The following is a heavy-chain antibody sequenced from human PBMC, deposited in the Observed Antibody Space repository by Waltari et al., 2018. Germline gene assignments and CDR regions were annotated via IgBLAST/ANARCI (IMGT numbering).Heavy chain of an antibody. D-gene: IGHD5-12*01. CDR2: ILSSGRTT. V-gene: IGHV3-48*03. CDR1: GFTFSSYD. J-gene: IGHJ4*02. Sequence: EVHLVESGGGLVQPGGSPRLSCAASGFTFSSYDMNWVRQAPGKGLEWVASILSSGRTTYYTDSVKGRFTISRDNAKNSLYLQMNSLRAEDTAVYYCARDGYNSFDYWGQGTLVTVSS. CDR3: ARDGYNSFDY.